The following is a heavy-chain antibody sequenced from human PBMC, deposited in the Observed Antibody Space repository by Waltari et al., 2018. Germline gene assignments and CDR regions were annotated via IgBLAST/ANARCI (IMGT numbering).Heavy chain of an antibody. D-gene: IGHD4-17*01. CDR2: IYYSGST. CDR1: GGSISSHY. J-gene: IGHJ3*02. CDR3: ARSGDYSGIDAFDI. V-gene: IGHV4-59*11. Sequence: QVQLQESGPGLVKPSETLSLTCTVSGGSISSHYWSWIRQPPGKGLEWIGYIYYSGSTNYNPSLKSRVTISVDTSKNQFSLKLSSVTAADTAVYYCARSGDYSGIDAFDIWGQGTMVTVSS.